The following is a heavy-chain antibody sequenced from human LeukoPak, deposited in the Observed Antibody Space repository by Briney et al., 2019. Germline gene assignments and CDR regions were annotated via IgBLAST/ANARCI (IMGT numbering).Heavy chain of an antibody. CDR2: ISTYNGNT. CDR3: ARGPNYYGSGSPRDY. V-gene: IGHV1-18*01. Sequence: ASVKVSCKASGYTFTSYSINWVRQAPGQGLEWMGWISTYNGNTNYAQKLQGRVTMTTDTSTSTAYMELRSLRSEDTAVYYCARGPNYYGSGSPRDYWGQGTLVTVSS. D-gene: IGHD3-10*01. CDR1: GYTFTSYS. J-gene: IGHJ4*02.